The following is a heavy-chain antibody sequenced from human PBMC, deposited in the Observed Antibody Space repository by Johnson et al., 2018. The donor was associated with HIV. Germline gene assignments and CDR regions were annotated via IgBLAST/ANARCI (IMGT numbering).Heavy chain of an antibody. J-gene: IGHJ3*02. Sequence: QVQLVESGGGVVQPGRSLRLSCAASGFTFSSYGMHWVRQAPGKGLEWVAVISYDGSNKYFADSVKGRFTMSRDNSKNTLYLQMSSLRAEDTAVYYCARGGIIHDAFDIWGQGTMVTVSS. CDR1: GFTFSSYG. CDR2: ISYDGSNK. CDR3: ARGGIIHDAFDI. D-gene: IGHD1-1*01. V-gene: IGHV3-30*03.